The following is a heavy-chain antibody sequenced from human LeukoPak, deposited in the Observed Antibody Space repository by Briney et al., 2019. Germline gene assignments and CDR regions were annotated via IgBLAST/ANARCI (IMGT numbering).Heavy chain of an antibody. CDR1: GFTFSNYE. Sequence: GSLRLSCAASGFTFSNYEMNWIRQPPGKGLEWIGEINHSGSTNYNPSLKSRVTISVDTSKNQFSLKLSSVTAADTAVYYCARLNSGSGSYPNSYYYYMDVWGKGTTVTISS. D-gene: IGHD1-26*01. CDR3: ARLNSGSGSYPNSYYYYMDV. J-gene: IGHJ6*03. CDR2: INHSGST. V-gene: IGHV4-34*01.